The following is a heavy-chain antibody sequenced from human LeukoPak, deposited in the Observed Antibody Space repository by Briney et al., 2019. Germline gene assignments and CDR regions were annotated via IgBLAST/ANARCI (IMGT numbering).Heavy chain of an antibody. D-gene: IGHD5-18*01. CDR1: GYTFTSYY. CDR2: INPSGGST. J-gene: IGHJ4*02. CDR3: ASSIQLRYYFDY. Sequence: GASVKVSCMASGYTFTSYYMHWVRQAPGQGLEWMGIINPSGGSTSYAQKFQGRVTMTRDTSTSTVYMELSSLRSEDTAVYYCASSIQLRYYFDYWGQGTLVTVSS. V-gene: IGHV1-46*01.